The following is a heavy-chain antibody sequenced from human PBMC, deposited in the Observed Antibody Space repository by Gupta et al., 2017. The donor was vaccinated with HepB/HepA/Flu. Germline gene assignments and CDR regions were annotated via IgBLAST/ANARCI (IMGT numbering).Heavy chain of an antibody. J-gene: IGHJ4*02. CDR2: FHYSGST. Sequence: QLQVQASGPGLVKPSETLSISCSVSGGSISSGPYYWGWVRQPPGKGLDWIGSFHYSGSTYYNPSLGSRVIISVDTSKNSFSLNLRLVTAADTAVYYCVRLGYCSSANCYFDFWGRGTLVTVSS. CDR3: VRLGYCSSANCYFDF. D-gene: IGHD2-2*01. CDR1: GGSISSGPYY. V-gene: IGHV4-39*01.